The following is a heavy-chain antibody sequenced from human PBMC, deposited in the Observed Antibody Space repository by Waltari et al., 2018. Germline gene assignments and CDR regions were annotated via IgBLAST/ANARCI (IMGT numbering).Heavy chain of an antibody. CDR3: ARHSSSWNFDY. CDR2: IYTSGST. J-gene: IGHJ4*02. D-gene: IGHD6-13*01. V-gene: IGHV4-61*02. Sequence: WIRQPAGKGLEWIGRIYTSGSTNYNPSLKSRVTISVDTSKNQFSLKLSSVTAADTAVYYCARHSSSWNFDYWGQGTLVTVSS.